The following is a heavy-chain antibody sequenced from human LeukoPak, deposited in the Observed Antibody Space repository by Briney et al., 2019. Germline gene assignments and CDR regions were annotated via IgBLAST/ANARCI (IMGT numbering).Heavy chain of an antibody. Sequence: ASVKVSCKASGYTFTSYDINGGRQATGEGGEMMGWMNPNSRNTGYAQKFQSPVPITRPTSISTAYMELSSLRSEDTAVYYCARERTSCFDYWGQGTLVTVSS. CDR2: MNPNSRNT. CDR1: GYTFTSYD. D-gene: IGHD2-2*01. CDR3: ARERTSCFDY. J-gene: IGHJ4*02. V-gene: IGHV1-8*03.